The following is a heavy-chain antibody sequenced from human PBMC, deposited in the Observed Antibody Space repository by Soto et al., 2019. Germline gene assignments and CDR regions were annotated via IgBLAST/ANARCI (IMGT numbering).Heavy chain of an antibody. V-gene: IGHV2-5*02. D-gene: IGHD3-22*01. CDR3: AHSLIGYYYDSSGSNWFDP. CDR2: ISWDGEK. CDR1: GFSLNTRGVG. J-gene: IGHJ5*02. Sequence: SGPTLVNPTQTLTLTCTFSGFSLNTRGVGVGWIRQPPGKALEWLALISWDGEKRYSPSLKSRLTITKDTSKNQVVLTMTNMDPVDTATYYCAHSLIGYYYDSSGSNWFDPWGQGTLVTVSS.